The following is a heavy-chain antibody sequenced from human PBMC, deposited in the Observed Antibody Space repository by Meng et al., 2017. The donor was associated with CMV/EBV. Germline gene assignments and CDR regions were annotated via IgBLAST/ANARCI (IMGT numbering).Heavy chain of an antibody. CDR3: ARDRRLSRYYYGMDV. Sequence: GSLRLSCTVSGGSVSSGSYYWSWIRQPPGKGLEWIGYIYYSGSTNYNPSLKSRVTISVDTSKNQFSLKLSSVTAADTAVHYCARDRRLSRYYYGMDVWGQGTTVTVSS. J-gene: IGHJ6*02. CDR2: IYYSGST. V-gene: IGHV4-61*01. CDR1: GGSVSSGSYY. D-gene: IGHD2-21*02.